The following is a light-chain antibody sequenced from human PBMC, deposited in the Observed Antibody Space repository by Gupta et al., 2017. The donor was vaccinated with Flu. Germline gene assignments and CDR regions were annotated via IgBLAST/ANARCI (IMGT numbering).Light chain of an antibody. CDR1: SSTIGSNI. CDR2: SNN. V-gene: IGLV1-44*01. Sequence: RVTISSSASSSTIGSNIVHWYRRRPGTAPNLLIYSNNRRTSGVPARFSGSKYATSASLAISGLQAEDEADYYCAAGDDSMNGQVFGTGTKVIVL. CDR3: AAGDDSMNGQV. J-gene: IGLJ1*01.